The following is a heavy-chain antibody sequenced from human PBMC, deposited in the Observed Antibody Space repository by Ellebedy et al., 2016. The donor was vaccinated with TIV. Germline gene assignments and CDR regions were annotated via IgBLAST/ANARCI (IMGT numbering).Heavy chain of an antibody. D-gene: IGHD5-18*01. V-gene: IGHV1-69*13. CDR2: IIPIFGTA. CDR3: ARDVTHGYSYGY. J-gene: IGHJ4*02. CDR1: GGTFSSYA. Sequence: AASVKVSCKASGGTFSSYAISWVRQALGQGLEWMGGIIPIFGTANYAQKFQGRVTITADESTSTAYMELSSLRSEDTAVYYCARDVTHGYSYGYWGQGTLVTVSS.